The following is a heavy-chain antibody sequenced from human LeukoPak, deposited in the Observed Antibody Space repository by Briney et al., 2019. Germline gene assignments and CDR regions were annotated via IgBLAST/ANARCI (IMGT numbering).Heavy chain of an antibody. CDR1: GFTFSSYG. CDR3: AKELYSGSNYFDY. D-gene: IGHD1-26*01. CDR2: IRYDGRIK. V-gene: IGHV3-30*02. Sequence: PGGSLRLSCAASGFTFSSYGMHWVRQAPGKGGEWVAFIRYDGRIKYYADSVKGRFTISRDNSKNTLYLQMNSHRAEDKSVYYCAKELYSGSNYFDYWGQGSLVTVS. J-gene: IGHJ4*02.